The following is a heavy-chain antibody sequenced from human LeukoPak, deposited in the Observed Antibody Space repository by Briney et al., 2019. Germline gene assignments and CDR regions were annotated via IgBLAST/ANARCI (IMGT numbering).Heavy chain of an antibody. CDR3: ARGAQLDTFYYYYMDV. D-gene: IGHD6-6*01. V-gene: IGHV4-38-2*02. CDR1: GYSISSGYY. Sequence: SETLSLTCTVSGYSISSGYYWGWIRQPPGKGLEWIGSIYHSGSTYYNPSLKSRVTISVDTSKNQFSLKLSSVTAADTAVYYCARGAQLDTFYYYYMDVWGKGTTVTISS. J-gene: IGHJ6*03. CDR2: IYHSGST.